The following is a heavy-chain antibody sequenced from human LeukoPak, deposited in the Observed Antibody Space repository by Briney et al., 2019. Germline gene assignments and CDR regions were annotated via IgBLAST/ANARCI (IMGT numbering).Heavy chain of an antibody. V-gene: IGHV3-23*01. CDR3: AKEGHYDILTGYYYPFDY. CDR1: GFTFSSYA. D-gene: IGHD3-9*01. CDR2: ISGSGTSA. Sequence: PGGSLRLSCAASGFTFSSYAMTWVRQAPGEGLQWVSGISGSGTSAYYADSVRGRFTISRDNSRNTLYMQMNSLRAEDTAVYYCAKEGHYDILTGYYYPFDYWGQGTLVTVSS. J-gene: IGHJ4*02.